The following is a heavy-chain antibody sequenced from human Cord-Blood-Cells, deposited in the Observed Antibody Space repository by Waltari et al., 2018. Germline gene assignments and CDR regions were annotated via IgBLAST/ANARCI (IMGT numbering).Heavy chain of an antibody. CDR3: AADKPFEDFGVVYYYYGMDV. CDR2: IVVGSGNT. CDR1: GFTFTSSA. V-gene: IGHV1-58*01. Sequence: QMQLVQSGPEVKKPGTSVKVSCKASGFTFTSSAVQWVRQARGQRLEWIGWIVVGSGNTNYAQKFQERVTITRDMSTSTAYMELSSLRSEDTAVYYCAADKPFEDFGVVYYYYGMDVWGQGTTVTVSS. D-gene: IGHD3-3*01. J-gene: IGHJ6*02.